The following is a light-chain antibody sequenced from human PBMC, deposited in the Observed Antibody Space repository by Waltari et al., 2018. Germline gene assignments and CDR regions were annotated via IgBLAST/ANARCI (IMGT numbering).Light chain of an antibody. J-gene: IGLJ2*01. CDR3: CSYAGSNNVV. Sequence: QSALTQPPSASGSPGQSVTISCTGTSSDVGLYNYVSWYQQHPGKAPKLMIYEVSKRPSWVPDRFAGSRAGNTASLTVSGLQAEDEADYYCCSYAGSNNVVFGGGTKLTVL. CDR2: EVS. CDR1: SSDVGLYNY. V-gene: IGLV2-8*01.